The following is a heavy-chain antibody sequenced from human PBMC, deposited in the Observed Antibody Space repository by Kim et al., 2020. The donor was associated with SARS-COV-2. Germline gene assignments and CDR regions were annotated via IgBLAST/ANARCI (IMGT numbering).Heavy chain of an antibody. V-gene: IGHV3-7*01. J-gene: IGHJ5*02. CDR2: K. D-gene: IGHD1-26*01. CDR3: ARDRAVGWFDP. Sequence: KYYVDSVKGRFTISRDNAKNSLYLQMNSVRAEDTAVYYCARDRAVGWFDPWGQGTLVTVSS.